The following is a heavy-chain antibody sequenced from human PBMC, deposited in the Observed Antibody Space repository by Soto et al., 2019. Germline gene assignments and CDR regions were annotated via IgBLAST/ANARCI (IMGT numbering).Heavy chain of an antibody. V-gene: IGHV1-2*04. CDR1: GYTFTGYY. CDR3: ARDHPRAYYYYYGMDV. Sequence: GASVKVSCKASGYTFTGYYMHWVRQAPGQGLEWMGWINPNSGGTNYAQKFQGWVTMTRDTSISTAYMELSRLRSDDTAVYYCARDHPRAYYYYYGMDVWGQGTTVTVSS. J-gene: IGHJ6*02. CDR2: INPNSGGT.